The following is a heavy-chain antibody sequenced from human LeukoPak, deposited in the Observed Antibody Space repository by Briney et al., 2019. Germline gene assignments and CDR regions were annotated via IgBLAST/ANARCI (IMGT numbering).Heavy chain of an antibody. CDR2: TYFRSKWYY. Sequence: SQTLSLTCAISGDSVSSDSAAWNWIRQSPPRGLEWLARTYFRSKWYYDYALAVKGRITINPDTSKNQFSLQLSSATPEDTAVYFCARDPVGGSTIFDSWGQGTLVTVSS. CDR3: ARDPVGGSTIFDS. V-gene: IGHV6-1*01. J-gene: IGHJ4*02. D-gene: IGHD1-26*01. CDR1: GDSVSSDSAA.